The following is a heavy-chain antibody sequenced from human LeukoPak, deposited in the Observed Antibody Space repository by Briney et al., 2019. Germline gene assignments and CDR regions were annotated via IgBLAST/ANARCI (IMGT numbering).Heavy chain of an antibody. CDR2: IIAMSGKT. D-gene: IGHD3-16*01. Sequence: SSVKVSCKASGGPFSHYALTWVRQAPGQGLEWMGGIIAMSGKTNYGQRLQGRITITADASTSTAYMALSTLRSDDTAVYYCAPRIWGIDFWGQGTLVTVSS. CDR1: GGPFSHYA. CDR3: APRIWGIDF. J-gene: IGHJ4*02. V-gene: IGHV1-69*01.